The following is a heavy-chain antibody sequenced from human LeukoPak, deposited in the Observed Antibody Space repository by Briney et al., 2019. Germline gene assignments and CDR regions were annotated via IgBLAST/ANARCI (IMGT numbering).Heavy chain of an antibody. Sequence: SETLSLTCTGSGVTITSTSSYWGWVRQPPGKGLGSIGNFYYSGGTYYNPSLKGRISMSEDTSKSQFSLRLSSVTAADTAVYYCVRTVAAAIHYYYMDVWGKGTTVTVSS. CDR2: FYYSGGT. V-gene: IGHV4-39*01. CDR1: GVTITSTSSY. J-gene: IGHJ6*03. CDR3: VRTVAAAIHYYYMDV. D-gene: IGHD6-13*01.